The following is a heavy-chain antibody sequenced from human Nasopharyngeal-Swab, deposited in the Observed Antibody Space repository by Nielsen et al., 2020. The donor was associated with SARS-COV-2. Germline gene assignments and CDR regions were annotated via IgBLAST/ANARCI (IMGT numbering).Heavy chain of an antibody. CDR3: ARDRGIDGRIDY. Sequence: GESLKISCAASGFTFSSYSMNWVRQAPGKGLEWVSSISSSSSYIYYADSVKGRFTISRGNAKNSLYLQMNSLRAEDTAVYYCARDRGIDGRIDYWGQGTLVTVSS. CDR2: ISSSSSYI. CDR1: GFTFSSYS. J-gene: IGHJ4*02. V-gene: IGHV3-21*01. D-gene: IGHD6-13*01.